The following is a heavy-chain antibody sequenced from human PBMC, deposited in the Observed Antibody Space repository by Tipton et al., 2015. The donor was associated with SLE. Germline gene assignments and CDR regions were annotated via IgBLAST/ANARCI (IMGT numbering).Heavy chain of an antibody. V-gene: IGHV3-33*08. Sequence: SLRLSCAASGYGAPTFAMHWVRQAPGKGLEWVAVIWYDGSNKYYADSVKGRFTISRDNSKNTLYLQMNSLRAEDTAVYYCSTEWQYFPHWGQGTLVTVSS. J-gene: IGHJ1*01. CDR1: GYGAPTFA. CDR2: IWYDGSNK. CDR3: STEWQYFPH. D-gene: IGHD5-12*01.